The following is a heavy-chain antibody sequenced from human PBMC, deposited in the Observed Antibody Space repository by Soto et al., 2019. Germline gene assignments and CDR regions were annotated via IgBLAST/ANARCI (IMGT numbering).Heavy chain of an antibody. D-gene: IGHD3-16*02. CDR1: GFTFSSYP. Sequence: GGSLGLSCAASGFTFSSYPMSWVRQAPGQGLEWASAISGSGGSTYYADSVKGRFTISRDNAKNSLYLQMNSLRAEDTAVYYCARSYVWGSYRPPAGHFDYWGQGTLVTVSS. V-gene: IGHV3-23*01. CDR2: ISGSGGST. J-gene: IGHJ4*02. CDR3: ARSYVWGSYRPPAGHFDY.